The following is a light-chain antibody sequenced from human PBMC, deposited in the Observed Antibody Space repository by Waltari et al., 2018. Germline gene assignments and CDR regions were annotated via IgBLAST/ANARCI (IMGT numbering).Light chain of an antibody. Sequence: EIVLTQPPGTLSLSPGERATLSCRASQSVSRYLIWYQQKPGQAPRLLIYAASIRAPGIPDRFSGSGSGTDFSLTISRLEPEDFAVYYCQKYDRLPATFGQGTKVEIK. V-gene: IGKV3-20*01. CDR1: QSVSRY. CDR3: QKYDRLPAT. J-gene: IGKJ1*01. CDR2: AAS.